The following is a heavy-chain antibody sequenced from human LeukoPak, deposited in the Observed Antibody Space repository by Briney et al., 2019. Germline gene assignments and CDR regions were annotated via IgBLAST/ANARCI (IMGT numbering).Heavy chain of an antibody. J-gene: IGHJ5*02. D-gene: IGHD2-2*01. CDR1: GYTFTDYY. CDR2: INPDNGGT. CDR3: TREARVGNWFDP. Sequence: ASVKVSCRASGYTFTDYYIHWVRQAPGQGLEWMGWINPDNGGTNYAQKFQGRVTMTRDTSIRTVYMDLSRLRSDDPAVFYCTREARVGNWFDPWGQGTQVTVSS. V-gene: IGHV1-2*02.